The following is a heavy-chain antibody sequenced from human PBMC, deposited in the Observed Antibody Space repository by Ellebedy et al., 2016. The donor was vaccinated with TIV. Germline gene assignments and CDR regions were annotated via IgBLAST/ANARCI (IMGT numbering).Heavy chain of an antibody. Sequence: GESLKISCAASGFSLTGSDLHWVRRPAGKGLEWVSASGAAGDTYYPDSVRGRFTISRESAKNSFHLQMNSLTAGDTAVYYCARGGPGGDNWFFGLWGRGTRVTVSS. CDR2: SGAAGDT. CDR3: ARGGPGGDNWFFGL. J-gene: IGHJ2*01. D-gene: IGHD3-10*01. V-gene: IGHV3-13*01. CDR1: GFSLTGSD.